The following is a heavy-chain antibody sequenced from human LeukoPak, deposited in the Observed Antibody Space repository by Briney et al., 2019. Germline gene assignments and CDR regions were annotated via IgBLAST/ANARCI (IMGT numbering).Heavy chain of an antibody. D-gene: IGHD6-6*01. V-gene: IGHV4-4*02. CDR2: IYHSGST. Sequence: SGTLSLTCAVSGDSISGSNWWTWVRQPPGKGLEWIGEIYHSGSTNYNPSLKSRVTISVDTSKNQFSLKLSSVTAADTAVYYCASLSDSSSSVPFDYWGQGTLVTVSS. CDR1: GDSISGSNW. J-gene: IGHJ4*02. CDR3: ASLSDSSSSVPFDY.